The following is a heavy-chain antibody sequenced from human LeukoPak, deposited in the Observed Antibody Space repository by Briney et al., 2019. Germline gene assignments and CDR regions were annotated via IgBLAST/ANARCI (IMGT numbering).Heavy chain of an antibody. D-gene: IGHD5-12*01. CDR3: ARDQSRGYGFDY. Sequence: ASVKVSCKASGYTFTSYGISWVRQATGQGLEWMGWMNPNSGNTGYAQKFQGRVTMTKNTSISTAYMELSSLRSEDTAVYYCARDQSRGYGFDYWGQGTLVTVSS. CDR1: GYTFTSYG. CDR2: MNPNSGNT. J-gene: IGHJ4*02. V-gene: IGHV1-8*02.